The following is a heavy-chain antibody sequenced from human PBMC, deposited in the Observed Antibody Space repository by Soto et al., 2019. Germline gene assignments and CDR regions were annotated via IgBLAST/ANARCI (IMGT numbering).Heavy chain of an antibody. CDR3: ATRYYYDSSGYYSMAAFDI. V-gene: IGHV5-51*01. CDR1: GYSFTSYW. J-gene: IGHJ3*02. CDR2: IYPGDSDT. Sequence: PGESLKISCKGSGYSFTSYWIGWVRQMPGKGLEWMGIIYPGDSDTRYSPSFQGQVTISADKSISTAYLQWSSLKASDTATYYCATRYYYDSSGYYSMAAFDIWGQGTMVTVSS. D-gene: IGHD3-22*01.